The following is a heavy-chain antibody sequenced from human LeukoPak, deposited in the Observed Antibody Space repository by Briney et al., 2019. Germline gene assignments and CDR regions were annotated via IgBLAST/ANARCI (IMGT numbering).Heavy chain of an antibody. CDR1: GGSISSYY. V-gene: IGHV4-4*07. D-gene: IGHD6-13*01. Sequence: SETLSLTCTVSGGSISSYYWSWIRQPAGKGLEWIGRIYTSGSTNYNPSLKSRVTTSVDTSKNQFSLKLSSVTAADTAVYYCARGRVYSSSWYKSYYGMDVWGQGTTVTVSS. J-gene: IGHJ6*02. CDR2: IYTSGST. CDR3: ARGRVYSSSWYKSYYGMDV.